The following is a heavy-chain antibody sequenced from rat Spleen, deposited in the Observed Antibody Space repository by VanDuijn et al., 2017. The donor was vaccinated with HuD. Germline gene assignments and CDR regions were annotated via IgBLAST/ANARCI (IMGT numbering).Heavy chain of an antibody. CDR1: GFSLTSYN. Sequence: QVQLKESGPGLVQPSQTLSLTCTVSGFSLTSYNVHLVRQPTGKGLEWMGVIWTGGTTDYSSALKSRLMISRDTSKSQVFLKMNSLRSEDTATYYCTRRQGHVMDAWGQGASVTVSS. CDR2: IWTGGTT. V-gene: IGHV2-30*01. J-gene: IGHJ4*01. CDR3: TRRQGHVMDA.